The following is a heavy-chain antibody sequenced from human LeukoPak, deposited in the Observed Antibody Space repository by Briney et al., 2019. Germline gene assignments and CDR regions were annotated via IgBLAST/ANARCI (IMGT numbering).Heavy chain of an antibody. D-gene: IGHD6-6*01. CDR3: ARDSSSSKLYYFDY. CDR1: GGSFSGYY. Sequence: LETLSLTCAVYGGSFSGYYWSWIRQPPGKGLEWIGEINHSGSTNYNPSLKSRVTISVDTSKNQFSLKLSSVTAADTAVYYCARDSSSSKLYYFDYWGQGTLVTVSS. J-gene: IGHJ4*02. V-gene: IGHV4-34*01. CDR2: INHSGST.